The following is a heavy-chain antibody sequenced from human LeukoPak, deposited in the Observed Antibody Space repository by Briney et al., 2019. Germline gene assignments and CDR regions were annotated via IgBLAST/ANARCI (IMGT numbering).Heavy chain of an antibody. V-gene: IGHV1-2*02. Sequence: ASVKVSCKASGYTFTDYYINWIRQAPGQGLEWMGWIDPNRGGTSYAQNFQGRVTMTRDTPITTAYMELSRLRSDDTAVYYCARRQIDCSTTSCYVDYWGQGTLVTVSS. CDR2: IDPNRGGT. CDR1: GYTFTDYY. CDR3: ARRQIDCSTTSCYVDY. J-gene: IGHJ4*02. D-gene: IGHD2-2*01.